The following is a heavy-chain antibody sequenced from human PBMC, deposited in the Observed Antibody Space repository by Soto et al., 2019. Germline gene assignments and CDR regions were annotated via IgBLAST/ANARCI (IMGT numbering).Heavy chain of an antibody. CDR3: ARDFAPYCSGGSCYVRGLHY. CDR2: ISYDGSNK. Sequence: LRLSCAASGFTFSSYAMSWVRQAPGKGLEWVAVISYDGSNKYYADSVKGRFTISRDNSKNTLYLQMNSLRAEDTAVYYCARDFAPYCSGGSCYVRGLHYWGQGTLVTVSS. J-gene: IGHJ4*02. D-gene: IGHD2-15*01. V-gene: IGHV3-30-3*01. CDR1: GFTFSSYA.